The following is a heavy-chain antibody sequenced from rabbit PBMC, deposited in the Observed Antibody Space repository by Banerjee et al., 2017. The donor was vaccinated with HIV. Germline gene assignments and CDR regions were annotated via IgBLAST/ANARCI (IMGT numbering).Heavy chain of an antibody. CDR2: IETRNGKT. V-gene: IGHV1S45*01. J-gene: IGHJ4*01. CDR3: VRQDASSSGYYYFNL. D-gene: IGHD1-1*01. CDR1: GFIFSDNYY. Sequence: QEQLEESGGGLVKPGASLKLSCKASGFIFSDNYYMCWVRQAPGKGLEWIACIETRNGKTAYASWAKGRFTISKTSSTTVTLQMNSLTAADTATYFCVRQDASSSGYYYFNLWGPGTLVTVS.